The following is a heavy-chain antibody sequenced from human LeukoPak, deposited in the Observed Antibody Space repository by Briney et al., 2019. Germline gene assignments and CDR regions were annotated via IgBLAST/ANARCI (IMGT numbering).Heavy chain of an antibody. D-gene: IGHD2-15*01. CDR3: ARDIAGRTGWSSGGVMDY. CDR1: GFTFSSYG. CDR2: IWYDGNNK. J-gene: IGHJ4*02. Sequence: LTGGSLRLSCAASGFTFSSYGMHWVRQAPGKGLEWVAVIWYDGNNKYYADSVKGRFTISRDNSKNTLYLQMNNLRAEDTAVYYCARDIAGRTGWSSGGVMDYWGRGTPVTVSS. V-gene: IGHV3-33*08.